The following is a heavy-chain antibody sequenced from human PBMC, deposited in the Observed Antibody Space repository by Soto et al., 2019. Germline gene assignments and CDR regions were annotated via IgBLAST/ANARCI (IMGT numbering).Heavy chain of an antibody. CDR1: GFSFGDSY. CDR2: ISGGSSYT. V-gene: IGHV3-11*06. J-gene: IGHJ4*02. D-gene: IGHD2-21*01. CDR3: SKTIVAASGYYFDH. Sequence: QVHLVESGGGLVKPGGSLRLACAASGFSFGDSYMSWVRQAPGKGLEWLSYISGGSSYTNYADSVKGRFTISRDNAKRSLYLAMNSLRADDRAVYYCSKTIVAASGYYFDHWGPGNLVTVSS.